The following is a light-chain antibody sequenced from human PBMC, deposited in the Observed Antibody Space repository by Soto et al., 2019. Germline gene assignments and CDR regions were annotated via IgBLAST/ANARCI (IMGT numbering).Light chain of an antibody. V-gene: IGLV4-69*02. CDR1: SGHSSFA. CDR3: QTWGTGIRV. J-gene: IGLJ2*01. CDR2: VNSYGSH. Sequence: QPVLTQLPSASASLGASVKLSCTLSSGHSSFAIAWLQHQPEKGPRFLMKVNSYGSHTKGDGIPDRFSGSSSGAERYLTISSLQSEDEADYYCQTWGTGIRVFGGGTKVTVL.